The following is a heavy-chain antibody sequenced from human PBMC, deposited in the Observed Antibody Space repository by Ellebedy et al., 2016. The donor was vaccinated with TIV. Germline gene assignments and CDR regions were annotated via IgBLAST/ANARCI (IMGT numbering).Heavy chain of an antibody. CDR2: ISAYNGNT. CDR3: ARGQYCSGAGCYLAIDY. CDR1: GYTFTSHG. Sequence: ASVKVSXXAYGYTFTSHGISWVRQAPGQGLEWMGWISAYNGNTNYAQKFQGRVTMTTDTSTTTAYMELRSPRSDDTAVYYCARGQYCSGAGCYLAIDYWGQGTLVTVSS. J-gene: IGHJ4*02. V-gene: IGHV1-18*04. D-gene: IGHD2-15*01.